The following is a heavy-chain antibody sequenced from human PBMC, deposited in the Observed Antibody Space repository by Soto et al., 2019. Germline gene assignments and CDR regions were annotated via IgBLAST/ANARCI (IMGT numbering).Heavy chain of an antibody. D-gene: IGHD3-22*01. CDR1: GFTFSSYG. J-gene: IGHJ4*02. CDR3: AKGADSSGYYNFDY. V-gene: IGHV3-30*18. Sequence: QVQLVESGGGVVQPGRSLRLSCAASGFTFSSYGMHWVRQAPGKGLEWVAVISYDGSNKYYADSVKGRFTISRDNSKNTLYLQMNSLRAEDTAVYYCAKGADSSGYYNFDYWGQGTLGTVSS. CDR2: ISYDGSNK.